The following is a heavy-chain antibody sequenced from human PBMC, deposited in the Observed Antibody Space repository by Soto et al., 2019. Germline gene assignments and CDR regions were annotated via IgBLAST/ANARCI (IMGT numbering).Heavy chain of an antibody. CDR3: ARDPDSSSWFRFDP. CDR1: GFTFSSYG. J-gene: IGHJ5*02. V-gene: IGHV3-33*01. CDR2: IWYDGSNK. Sequence: GGSLRLSCAASGFTFSSYGMHWVRQAPGKGLEWVAVIWYDGSNKYYADSVKGRFTISRDNSKNPLYLQMNSLRAEDTAVYYCARDPDSSSWFRFDPWGQGTLVTVSS. D-gene: IGHD6-13*01.